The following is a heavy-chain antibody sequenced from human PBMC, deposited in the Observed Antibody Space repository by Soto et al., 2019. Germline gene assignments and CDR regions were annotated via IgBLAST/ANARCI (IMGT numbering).Heavy chain of an antibody. J-gene: IGHJ6*02. CDR2: INSDESST. V-gene: IGHV3-74*01. D-gene: IGHD3-22*01. Sequence: SGGSLRLSCAASGFTFSSYWMHWVRQAPGKGLVWVSRINSDESSTSYADSVKGRFTISRDNAKNTLYLQMNSLRAEDTAVYYCARGLKGYYGVDVWGQGTTVTVSS. CDR3: ARGLKGYYGVDV. CDR1: GFTFSSYW.